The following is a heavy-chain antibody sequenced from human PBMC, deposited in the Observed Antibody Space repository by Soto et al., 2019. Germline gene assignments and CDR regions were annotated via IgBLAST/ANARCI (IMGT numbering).Heavy chain of an antibody. CDR3: ARARIQVDIVATSIYYYYGMDV. Sequence: PSETLSLTCAVSGGSISISNWWSWVRQPPGKGLEWIGEIYHSGSTNYNPSLKSRVTISVDKSKNQFSLKLSSVTAADTAGYYCARARIQVDIVATSIYYYYGMDVWGQGTTVTAP. J-gene: IGHJ6*02. CDR1: GGSISISNW. D-gene: IGHD5-12*01. V-gene: IGHV4-4*02. CDR2: IYHSGST.